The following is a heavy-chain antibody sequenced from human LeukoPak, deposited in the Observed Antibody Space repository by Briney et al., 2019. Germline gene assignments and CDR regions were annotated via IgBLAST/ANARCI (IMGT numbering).Heavy chain of an antibody. CDR3: VRDSDFWSGYYYVDY. D-gene: IGHD3-3*01. Sequence: PSETLSLTCTVSGGSISRADYYLSWIRQPPGKGLEGIGSIYYSGSTYYNPSLKSRATISVDTSKNQFSLKLSSVTAADTAVYYCVRDSDFWSGYYYVDYWGQGTLVTVSS. CDR2: IYYSGST. J-gene: IGHJ4*02. CDR1: GGSISRADYY. V-gene: IGHV4-30-4*08.